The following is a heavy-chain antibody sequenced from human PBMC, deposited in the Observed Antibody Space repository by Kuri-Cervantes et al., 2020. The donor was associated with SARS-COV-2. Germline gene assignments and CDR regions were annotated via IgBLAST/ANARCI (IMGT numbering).Heavy chain of an antibody. Sequence: SETLSLTCAVYGGSFSGYYWSWIRQPPGKGLEWSGEINHSGSTNYNPSLKSRVTISVDTSKNQFSLKLSSVTAADTAVYYCARDWGELGKDYWGQGTLVTVSS. CDR2: INHSGST. J-gene: IGHJ4*02. CDR3: ARDWGELGKDY. CDR1: GGSFSGYY. V-gene: IGHV4-34*01. D-gene: IGHD7-27*01.